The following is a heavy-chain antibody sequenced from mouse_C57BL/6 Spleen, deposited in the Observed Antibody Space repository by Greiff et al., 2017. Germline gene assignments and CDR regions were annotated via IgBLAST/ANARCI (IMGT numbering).Heavy chain of an antibody. V-gene: IGHV1-15*01. CDR3: TRFGQPLYFDD. Sequence: QVQLQQSGAELVRPGASVTLSCKASGYTFTDYEMHWVKQTPVHGLEWIGAIDPETGGTAYNQKFKGKAILTADKSSSTAYMELRSLTSEDSAVYYCTRFGQPLYFDDWGQGTTLTVSS. CDR2: IDPETGGT. D-gene: IGHD3-1*01. CDR1: GYTFTDYE. J-gene: IGHJ2*01.